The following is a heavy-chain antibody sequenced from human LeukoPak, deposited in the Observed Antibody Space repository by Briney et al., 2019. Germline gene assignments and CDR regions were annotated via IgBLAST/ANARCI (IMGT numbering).Heavy chain of an antibody. J-gene: IGHJ4*02. D-gene: IGHD5-18*01. CDR1: SGSINNHY. CDR3: ARDQIGYGLDY. V-gene: IGHV4-59*11. CDR2: IYDSWNT. Sequence: SETLSLTCIVSSGSINNHYWSWIRKPPEKGLEWIGYIYDSWNTNYNPSLKSRVTISIDTSKNQFSLNLTSVTAADTAVYYCARDQIGYGLDYWGQGTLVTVSS.